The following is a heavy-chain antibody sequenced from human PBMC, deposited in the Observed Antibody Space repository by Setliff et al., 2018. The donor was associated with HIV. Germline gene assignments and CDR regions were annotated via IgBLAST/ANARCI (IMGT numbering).Heavy chain of an antibody. V-gene: IGHV3-30*18. J-gene: IGHJ4*02. D-gene: IGHD2-21*01. CDR2: ISYDGTSK. Sequence: GGSLRLSCAASGFTFSSYGMHWVRQAPGTGLEWVAIISYDGTSKHYADSVKGRFTISRDNSKNTLYLHMNNLRGDDTAVYYCAKGCGGAGFCYYADYWGQGTVVTVSS. CDR1: GFTFSSYG. CDR3: AKGCGGAGFCYYADY.